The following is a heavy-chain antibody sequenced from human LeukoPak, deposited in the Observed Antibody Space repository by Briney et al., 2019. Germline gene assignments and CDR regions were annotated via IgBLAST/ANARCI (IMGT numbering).Heavy chain of an antibody. J-gene: IGHJ4*02. CDR2: IIPILDVT. D-gene: IGHD3-9*01. CDR3: GRGGGVDILTGFQY. CDR1: GGTFTNYA. Sequence: GASVKVSCKASGGTFTNYAINWVRQAPGQGLEWMGRIIPILDVTNYAQKFQGRVTITADQSTSTAYMELSSLRAEDTAVYSGGRGGGVDILTGFQYWGQGTLVTVSS. V-gene: IGHV1-69*04.